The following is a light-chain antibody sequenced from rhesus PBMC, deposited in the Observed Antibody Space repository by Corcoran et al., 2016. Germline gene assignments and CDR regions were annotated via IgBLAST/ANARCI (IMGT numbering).Light chain of an antibody. CDR1: QSVSSN. Sequence: EIIMTQSPATLSLSPGERATLSCRTSQSVSSNLAWYQQKPGQAPRLLIYDASNRATGVQDRFSGRGSGTDFTLTISSLEAEDVGVYYCKQESNWPLTFGGGTKVEIK. V-gene: IGKV3-35*01. CDR3: KQESNWPLT. CDR2: DAS. J-gene: IGKJ4*01.